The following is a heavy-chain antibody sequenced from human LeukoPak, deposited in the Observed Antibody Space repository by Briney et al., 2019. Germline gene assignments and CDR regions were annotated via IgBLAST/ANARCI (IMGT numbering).Heavy chain of an antibody. V-gene: IGHV1-46*01. J-gene: IGHJ4*02. CDR2: IDPSGGST. Sequence: ASVKVSCKASGYTFTSLYMHWVRQAPGQGLEWMGVIDPSGGSTHYAQKFQGRVTMTRDTSTSTVYMELSSLRSEDTAVYYCARDVCSSTSCYPDYWGQGTLVTVSS. D-gene: IGHD2-2*01. CDR3: ARDVCSSTSCYPDY. CDR1: GYTFTSLY.